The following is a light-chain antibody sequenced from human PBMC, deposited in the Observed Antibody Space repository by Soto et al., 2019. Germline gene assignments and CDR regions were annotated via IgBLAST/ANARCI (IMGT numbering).Light chain of an antibody. CDR2: DAS. J-gene: IGKJ1*01. CDR1: QTIRNY. Sequence: DIQMTQSPSTLSAFVGDRVTITCRARQTIRNYLAWYQQKPGKAPDLLIYDASSLENEVPSRFSGSGFGTEFTLTISSLQPDDSATYYCQQYGLQGTFGQGTKVDIK. V-gene: IGKV1-5*01. CDR3: QQYGLQGT.